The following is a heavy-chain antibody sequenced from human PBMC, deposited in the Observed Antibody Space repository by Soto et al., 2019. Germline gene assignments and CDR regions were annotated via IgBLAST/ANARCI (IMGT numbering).Heavy chain of an antibody. D-gene: IGHD3-22*01. V-gene: IGHV1-18*01. Sequence: ASVKVSCKTSGYTFASYGIAWVRQAPGQGPEWMGWISVNNGHALYAQKFLGRVSLTADTSTTTVYMDLTSLRSDDTAVYYCARDVLTIGTDSNYFGNLGPGTLVTVSS. J-gene: IGHJ4*02. CDR1: GYTFASYG. CDR2: ISVNNGHA. CDR3: ARDVLTIGTDSNYFGN.